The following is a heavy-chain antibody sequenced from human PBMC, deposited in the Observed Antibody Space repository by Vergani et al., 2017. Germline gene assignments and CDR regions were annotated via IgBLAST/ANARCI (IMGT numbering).Heavy chain of an antibody. Sequence: EVHLLESGGGLIQPGGSLRISCAASGFTFDNYAMTWVRQAPGKGLQWVSGLSWNSGSKAYADSVKGRFTISRDNAKNSLYLEMNNLRVEDTALYFCAKDMKIFSEYSSAFDNWGQGTRVTVSS. CDR1: GFTFDNYA. CDR2: LSWNSGSK. D-gene: IGHD3-22*01. V-gene: IGHV3-9*01. J-gene: IGHJ4*02. CDR3: AKDMKIFSEYSSAFDN.